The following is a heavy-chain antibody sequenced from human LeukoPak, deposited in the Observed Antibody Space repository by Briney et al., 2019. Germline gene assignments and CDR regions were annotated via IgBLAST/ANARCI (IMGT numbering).Heavy chain of an antibody. CDR3: ASEAAGDPDWYFDL. V-gene: IGHV1-2*02. J-gene: IGHJ2*01. Sequence: ASVTVSCKASGYTFTNYAMHWVRQAPGQGLEWMGWISCYDGETKYAQKFQGRVTMTRDTSISTAYMELSRLRSDDTAVYYCASEAAGDPDWYFDLWGRGTLVTVSS. CDR1: GYTFTNYA. D-gene: IGHD7-27*01. CDR2: ISCYDGET.